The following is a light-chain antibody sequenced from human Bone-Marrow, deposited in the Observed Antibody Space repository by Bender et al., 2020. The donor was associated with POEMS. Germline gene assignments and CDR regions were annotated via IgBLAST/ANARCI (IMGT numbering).Light chain of an antibody. CDR3: QVWDKITDHVI. CDR2: DDN. J-gene: IGLJ2*01. Sequence: SYVLTQPPSVSVAPGKTARITCEGHNIEGKSVHWYQQKPGRAPVLVVFDDNDRPSEIPDRFSGSSSGNTATLTVSRVEAGDEADYYCQVWDKITDHVIFGGGTKLTVL. V-gene: IGLV3-21*03. CDR1: NIEGKS.